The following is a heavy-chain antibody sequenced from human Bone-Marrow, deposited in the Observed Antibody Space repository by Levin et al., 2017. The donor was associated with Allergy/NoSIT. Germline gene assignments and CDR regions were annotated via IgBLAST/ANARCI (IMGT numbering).Heavy chain of an antibody. Sequence: HAGGSLRLSCAASGFIVSGSQMSWVRQAPGKGLEWVSLIYSGGHTQYADSVNGRFTISRDDKTLYLQMHSLKADDTAVYYCATHYNLDHWGQGTLVTVSS. V-gene: IGHV3-53*01. CDR1: GFIVSGSQ. J-gene: IGHJ4*02. D-gene: IGHD1-1*01. CDR3: ATHYNLDH. CDR2: IYSGGHT.